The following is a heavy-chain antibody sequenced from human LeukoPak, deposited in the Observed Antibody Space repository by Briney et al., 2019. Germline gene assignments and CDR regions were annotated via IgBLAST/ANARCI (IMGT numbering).Heavy chain of an antibody. D-gene: IGHD3-10*01. CDR1: GYSFTSNW. V-gene: IGHV5-51*01. CDR3: ARLSGRGLDY. Sequence: GESLKISCKGYGYSFTSNWIVWVRQMPGKGLEWMGTIFPSDSDTRYSPPFQGRVIISDDKSIDTAYLQWSSLKASDTAVYYCARLSGRGLDYWGQGTLVTVSS. J-gene: IGHJ4*02. CDR2: IFPSDSDT.